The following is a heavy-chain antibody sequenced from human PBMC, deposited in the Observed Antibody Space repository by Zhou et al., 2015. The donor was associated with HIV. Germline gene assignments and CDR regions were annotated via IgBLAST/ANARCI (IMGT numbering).Heavy chain of an antibody. CDR3: ARGGDGYSNFDY. D-gene: IGHD5-24*01. Sequence: QVQLVQSGAEVKKPGSSVTVSCQASGGTFSSYAICWVRQAPGQGLEWMGGIIPIFGTPSYAQKFQGRVTISADESTNTAYMELLSLTSEDTAVYYCARGGDGYSNFDYWGQGTLVTVSS. CDR2: IIPIFGTP. J-gene: IGHJ4*02. V-gene: IGHV1-69*01. CDR1: GGTFSSYA.